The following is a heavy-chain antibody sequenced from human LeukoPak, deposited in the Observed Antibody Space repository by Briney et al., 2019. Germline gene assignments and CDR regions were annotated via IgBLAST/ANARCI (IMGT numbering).Heavy chain of an antibody. D-gene: IGHD1-20*01. J-gene: IGHJ5*02. V-gene: IGHV1-46*01. CDR3: ARPLFCAFDNCGYWLDP. Sequence: ASVQVSCKTSGYTFTKYLIHWLRQAPGQGLEWVGTINPNGDATNYAPRLQGRLTLTQDTSTSTVYMELRGLTPDDTAVYYCARPLFCAFDNCGYWLDPWGPGTLVTVSS. CDR1: GYTFTKYL. CDR2: INPNGDAT.